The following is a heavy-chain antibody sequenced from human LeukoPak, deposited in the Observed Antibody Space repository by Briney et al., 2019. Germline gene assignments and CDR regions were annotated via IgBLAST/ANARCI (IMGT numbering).Heavy chain of an antibody. D-gene: IGHD3-10*01. V-gene: IGHV4-39*02. CDR2: IYYHGAT. CDR1: AGSISSSNYS. Sequence: KPSETRSHTCTVSAGSISSSNYSWGWIRQPPGNGLEWIGSIYYHGATYYNQSLKSRITMSVDTSKNHFALNLRSVTAADTAVYYCARPLESFFGSGSYDSWGQGRLVTVCS. J-gene: IGHJ4*02. CDR3: ARPLESFFGSGSYDS.